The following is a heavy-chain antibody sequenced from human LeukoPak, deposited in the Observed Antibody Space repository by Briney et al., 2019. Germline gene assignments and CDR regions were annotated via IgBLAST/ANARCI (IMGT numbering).Heavy chain of an antibody. Sequence: PSETLSLTCTVSGGSISSGDYYWSWIRQPPGKGLEWIGYIYYSGSTYYNPSLKSRVTISVDTSKNQFFLKLSSVTAADTAVYYCARRTPPYYYYGMDVWGQGTTVTVSS. V-gene: IGHV4-30-4*01. CDR3: ARRTPPYYYYGMDV. CDR1: GGSISSGDYY. CDR2: IYYSGST. J-gene: IGHJ6*02.